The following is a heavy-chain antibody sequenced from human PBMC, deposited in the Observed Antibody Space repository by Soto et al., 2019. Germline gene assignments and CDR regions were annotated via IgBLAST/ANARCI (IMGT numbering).Heavy chain of an antibody. CDR2: IIPLFGTP. J-gene: IGHJ4*02. V-gene: IGHV1-69*01. D-gene: IGHD3-10*01. Sequence: QVQLVQSGAEVKKTGSSVKVSCKASGGIFSTYAISWLRQAPGQGLEWMGGIIPLFGTPNYAQTFQGRVTITADESTSTAYMELSRLRSEDTAVYYCARDRDDYGSGNYYNRIDFWGQGTLVTVSS. CDR1: GGIFSTYA. CDR3: ARDRDDYGSGNYYNRIDF.